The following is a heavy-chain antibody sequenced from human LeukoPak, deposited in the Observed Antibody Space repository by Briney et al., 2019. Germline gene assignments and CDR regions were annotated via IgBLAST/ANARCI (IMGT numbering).Heavy chain of an antibody. J-gene: IGHJ5*02. V-gene: IGHV1-18*01. D-gene: IGHD2-2*01. CDR1: GYTFTSYG. CDR2: ISAYNGNT. CDR3: ARGLRSNIVVVPAAIFDWFDP. Sequence: ASVKVSCKASGYTFTSYGISWVRQAPGQGLEWMGWISAYNGNTNYAQKLQGRVTMTTDTSTSTAYMELSSLRSEDTAVYYCARGLRSNIVVVPAAIFDWFDPWGQGTLVTVSS.